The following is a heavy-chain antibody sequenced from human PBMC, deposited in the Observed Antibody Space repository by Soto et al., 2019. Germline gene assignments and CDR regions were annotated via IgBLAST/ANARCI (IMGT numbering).Heavy chain of an antibody. Sequence: SETLSLTCTVSAGSTSNYFCNWIRQPAGKGLEWVGRIDNSGSTNYNPSLKSRVTTSSDTSRNQFSLKLNSVTAADTAVYYCARGGQDFWSGPFDYWGQGALVTVSS. CDR3: ARGGQDFWSGPFDY. CDR1: AGSTSNYF. V-gene: IGHV4-4*07. CDR2: IDNSGST. J-gene: IGHJ4*02. D-gene: IGHD3-3*01.